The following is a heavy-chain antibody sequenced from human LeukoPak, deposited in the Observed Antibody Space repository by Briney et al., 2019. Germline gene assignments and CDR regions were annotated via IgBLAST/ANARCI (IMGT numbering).Heavy chain of an antibody. D-gene: IGHD1-26*01. Sequence: GASVKVSCKASGYTFTGYYMHWVRQAPGQGLEWMGWINPNSGGTNYAQKFQGRVTMTRDTSISTAYMELSRLRSDDTAVYYCARDGGGGGSYRYYYYYYMDVWGKGTTVTVSS. V-gene: IGHV1-2*02. CDR3: ARDGGGGGSYRYYYYYYMDV. CDR1: GYTFTGYY. CDR2: INPNSGGT. J-gene: IGHJ6*03.